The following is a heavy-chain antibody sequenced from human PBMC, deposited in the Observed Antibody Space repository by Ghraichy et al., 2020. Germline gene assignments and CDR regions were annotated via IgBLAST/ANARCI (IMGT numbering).Heavy chain of an antibody. CDR3: AKGVVVVVPAAIPYDS. D-gene: IGHD2-2*02. CDR1: GLTFSDHA. V-gene: IGHV3-23*01. Sequence: GGSLRLSCAASGLTFSDHAMGWVRQAPGKGLEWVSGISGSGGGTYYADSVKGRFTISRDNSKNTLHLLMNRLRVEDTAIYYCAKGVVVVVPAAIPYDSWGQGTLVTVAP. J-gene: IGHJ4*02. CDR2: ISGSGGGT.